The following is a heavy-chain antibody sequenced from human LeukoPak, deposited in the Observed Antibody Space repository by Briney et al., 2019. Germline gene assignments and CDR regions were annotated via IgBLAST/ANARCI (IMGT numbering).Heavy chain of an antibody. V-gene: IGHV4-4*07. D-gene: IGHD3-22*01. CDR1: GGSISSYY. CDR3: ARTYYYDSSGYGYFQH. Sequence: PSETLSLTCTASGGSISSYYWSWIRQPAGKGLEWIGRIYTSGSTNYNPSLKSRVTMSVDTSKNQFSLKLSSVTAADTAVYYCARTYYYDSSGYGYFQHWGQGTLVTVSS. CDR2: IYTSGST. J-gene: IGHJ1*01.